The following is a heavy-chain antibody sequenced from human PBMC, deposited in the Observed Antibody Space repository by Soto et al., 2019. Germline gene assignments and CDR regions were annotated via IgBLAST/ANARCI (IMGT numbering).Heavy chain of an antibody. V-gene: IGHV3-33*01. CDR3: ARDFFSGDHYYGSGSPDY. Sequence: GGSLRLSCAASGFTFSSYGMHWVRQAPGKGLEWVAVIWYDGSNKYYADSVKGRFTISRDNSKNTLYLQMNSLRAEDTAVHYCARDFFSGDHYYGSGSPDYWGQGTLVTVSS. J-gene: IGHJ4*02. CDR2: IWYDGSNK. CDR1: GFTFSSYG. D-gene: IGHD3-10*01.